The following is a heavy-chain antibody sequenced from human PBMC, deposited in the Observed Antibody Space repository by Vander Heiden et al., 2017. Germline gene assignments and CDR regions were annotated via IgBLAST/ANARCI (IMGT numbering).Heavy chain of an antibody. CDR2: INPNSGGT. V-gene: IGHV1-2*02. CDR3: AREHYGDYFDY. D-gene: IGHD4-17*01. J-gene: IGHJ4*02. CDR1: GYTFTGYY. Sequence: QVQLVQSGAEVKKPGASVKVSCKASGYTFTGYYMHWVRQAPGQGLEWMGWINPNSGGTNDAQKFQGRVTMTRDTSISTAYMELSRLRSDDTAVYYCAREHYGDYFDYWGQGTLVTVSS.